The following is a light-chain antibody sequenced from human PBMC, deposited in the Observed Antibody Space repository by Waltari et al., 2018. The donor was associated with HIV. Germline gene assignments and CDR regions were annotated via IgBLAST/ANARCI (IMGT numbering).Light chain of an antibody. J-gene: IGKJ4*01. CDR2: DAS. CDR1: QSVGSN. CDR3: QQYNNWPPRT. V-gene: IGKV3-15*01. Sequence: ILMTQSPATLSVSPGERVALSCRPSQSVGSNLAWYQQKPGQAPRLLIYDASSRATGIPARFSGSGSGTEFTLTISNLQSEDFAVYYCQQYNNWPPRTFGGGTKVEIK.